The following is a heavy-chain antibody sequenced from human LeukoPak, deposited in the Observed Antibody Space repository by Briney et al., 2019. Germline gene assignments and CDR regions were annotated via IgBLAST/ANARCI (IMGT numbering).Heavy chain of an antibody. CDR2: ISGSGGST. Sequence: GGSLRLSCAASGFTFSSYAMNWVRQALGKGLEWVSGISGSGGSTYYADSVKGRFTISRDNSKNTLYLQMNSLRAEDTAVYYCAKGDSSGYYDAFDIWGQGTMVTVSS. V-gene: IGHV3-23*01. J-gene: IGHJ3*02. CDR1: GFTFSSYA. D-gene: IGHD3-22*01. CDR3: AKGDSSGYYDAFDI.